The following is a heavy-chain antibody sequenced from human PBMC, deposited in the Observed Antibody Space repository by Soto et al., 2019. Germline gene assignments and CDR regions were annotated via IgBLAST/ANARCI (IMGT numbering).Heavy chain of an antibody. CDR3: AKEEHYYDSSGLWVWFDP. CDR1: GFTFSSYA. CDR2: ISGSGGST. V-gene: IGHV3-23*01. D-gene: IGHD3-22*01. J-gene: IGHJ5*02. Sequence: GGSLRLSCAASGFTFSSYAMSWVRQAPGKGLEWVSAISGSGGSTYYADSVKGRFTISRDNSKNTLYLQMNSLRAEDTAVYYCAKEEHYYDSSGLWVWFDPWGQGTLVTVSS.